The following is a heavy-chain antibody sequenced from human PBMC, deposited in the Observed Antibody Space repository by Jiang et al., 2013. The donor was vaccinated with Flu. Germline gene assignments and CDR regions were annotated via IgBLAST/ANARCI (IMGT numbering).Heavy chain of an antibody. J-gene: IGHJ4*02. CDR2: ITNSGSST. Sequence: GLVQPGGSLRLSCAASGFTFNNYAMSWVRQAPGKGLNWASSITNSGSSTYYADSVKGRFTIFRDNSKNTLYLQMDSLGAEDTAFYYCATFTTSSAGAHWGQGTLVTVSS. CDR3: ATFTTSSAGAH. D-gene: IGHD6-6*01. V-gene: IGHV3-23*05. CDR1: GFTFNNYA.